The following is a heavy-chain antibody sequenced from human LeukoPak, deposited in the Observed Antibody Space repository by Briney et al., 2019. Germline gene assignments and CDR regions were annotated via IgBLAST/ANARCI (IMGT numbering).Heavy chain of an antibody. J-gene: IGHJ4*02. Sequence: ASVKVSCKASGGTFSSYAISWVRQAPGQRLEWMGWINAGNGNTKYSQKFQGRVTITRDTSASTAYMELSSLRSEDTAVYYCARGRYYYDSSGYYYWGQGTLVTVSS. CDR3: ARGRYYYDSSGYYY. CDR1: GGTFSSYA. V-gene: IGHV1-3*01. CDR2: INAGNGNT. D-gene: IGHD3-22*01.